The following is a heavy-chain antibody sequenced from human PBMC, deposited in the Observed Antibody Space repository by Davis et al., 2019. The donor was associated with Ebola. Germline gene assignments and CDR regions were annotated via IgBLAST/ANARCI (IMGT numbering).Heavy chain of an antibody. CDR2: ISYDGSNK. J-gene: IGHJ5*02. D-gene: IGHD3-3*01. CDR3: AKDRLRSGYPHNWFDP. Sequence: GESLKISCAASGFTFSSYAMHWVRQAPGKGLEWVAVISYDGSNKYYADSVKGRFTISRDNSKNTLYLQMNSLRAEDTAVYYCAKDRLRSGYPHNWFDPWGQGTLVTVSS. CDR1: GFTFSSYA. V-gene: IGHV3-30-3*01.